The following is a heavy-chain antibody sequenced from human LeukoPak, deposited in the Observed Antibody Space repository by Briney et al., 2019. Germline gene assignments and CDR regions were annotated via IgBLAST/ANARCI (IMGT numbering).Heavy chain of an antibody. D-gene: IGHD4-17*01. CDR3: ARAGRADGDYHYFDY. Sequence: PGGSLRLSCSASGFTFSTYAMSWVRQAPGKGLEWVSTISESDGSTYYADSVKGRFTIFRDNSKNTLYLQMNILRAVDTAVYYCARAGRADGDYHYFDYWGQGTLVTVSS. CDR1: GFTFSTYA. CDR2: ISESDGST. V-gene: IGHV3-23*01. J-gene: IGHJ4*02.